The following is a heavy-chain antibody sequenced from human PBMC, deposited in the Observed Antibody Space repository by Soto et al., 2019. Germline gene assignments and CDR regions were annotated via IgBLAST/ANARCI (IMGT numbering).Heavy chain of an antibody. Sequence: GGSLRLSCAASGFTFSDHYMDWVRQAPGEGLEWVGRSRDKARSYSTAYAASVKGRFTISRDEPKNSLYLQMNSLKTEDTAVYYCTRVLQEGSEWLRYFDFWGQGALVTVSS. CDR2: SRDKARSYST. V-gene: IGHV3-72*01. D-gene: IGHD5-12*01. CDR1: GFTFSDHY. J-gene: IGHJ4*02. CDR3: TRVLQEGSEWLRYFDF.